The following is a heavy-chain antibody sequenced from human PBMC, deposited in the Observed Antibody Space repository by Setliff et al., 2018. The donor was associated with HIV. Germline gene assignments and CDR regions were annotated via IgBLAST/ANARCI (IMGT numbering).Heavy chain of an antibody. Sequence: SETLSLTCTVSGLSISSGGYYWSWVRQLPGKGLEWIGYIYYSGSAYYNPSLQNRVTVSVDAPKNQFSLKLSSPTAADTAMYYCEMAVADKGVYYLDYWGRGTLVTVSS. V-gene: IGHV4-31*03. CDR1: GLSISSGGYY. D-gene: IGHD6-19*01. CDR2: IYYSGSA. CDR3: EMAVADKGVYYLDY. J-gene: IGHJ4*02.